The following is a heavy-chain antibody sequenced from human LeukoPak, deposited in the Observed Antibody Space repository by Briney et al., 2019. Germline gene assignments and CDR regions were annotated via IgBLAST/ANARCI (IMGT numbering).Heavy chain of an antibody. J-gene: IGHJ4*02. D-gene: IGHD5-24*01. CDR3: VRDGDDFNFDY. Sequence: PWGSLRLSCAASGFTFSSCWMHWVRQAPGKGLVWVSRVKGDGSFTNYADSVYGRFTISRDNAKNTLYLHMHSLRAEDTAVYYCVRDGDDFNFDYWGQGNLVTVSS. CDR2: VKGDGSFT. CDR1: GFTFSSCW. V-gene: IGHV3-74*01.